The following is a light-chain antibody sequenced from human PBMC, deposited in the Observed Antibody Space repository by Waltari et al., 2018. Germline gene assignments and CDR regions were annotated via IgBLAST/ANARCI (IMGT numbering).Light chain of an antibody. J-gene: IGKJ2*01. CDR3: QQSYSTPPHT. CDR1: QSVSSW. Sequence: DIQMTQSPSTLSASVGDTVTITCRASQSVSSWLAWYQQKAGKAPTVLIYDASDLESGVPSRFSGSGSDTEFTLTISNLQPDDFATYYCQQSYSTPPHTFGQGTKLEIK. CDR2: DAS. V-gene: IGKV1-5*01.